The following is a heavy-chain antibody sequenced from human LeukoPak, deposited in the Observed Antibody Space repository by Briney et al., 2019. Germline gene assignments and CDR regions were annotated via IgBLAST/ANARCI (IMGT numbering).Heavy chain of an antibody. V-gene: IGHV7-4-1*02. CDR1: GYTFTSYA. CDR3: ATVRYYDFWSGYLGTYYYGMDV. Sequence: ASVKVSCKASGYTFTSYAMNWLRQAPGQGLEWMVWINTNTGNPTYAQGFQGRFVFFLDTSVSTAYLQISRLKAEDTAVYYCATVRYYDFWSGYLGTYYYGMDVWGQGTTVTVSS. J-gene: IGHJ6*02. CDR2: INTNTGNP. D-gene: IGHD3-3*01.